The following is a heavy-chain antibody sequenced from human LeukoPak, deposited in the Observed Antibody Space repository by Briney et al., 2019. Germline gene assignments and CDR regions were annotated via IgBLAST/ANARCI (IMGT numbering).Heavy chain of an antibody. J-gene: IGHJ4*02. D-gene: IGHD1-26*01. V-gene: IGHV3-43*01. CDR1: GFTFDDYS. Sequence: GGSLRLSCAASGFTFDDYSMHWVRQGPRKGLEWVSVISWDGGSTSYADSVKGRFIISRDNSKNILYLHMNSLRPEDTAVYYCARVSGSYDYWGQGTLVTLSS. CDR2: ISWDGGST. CDR3: ARVSGSYDY.